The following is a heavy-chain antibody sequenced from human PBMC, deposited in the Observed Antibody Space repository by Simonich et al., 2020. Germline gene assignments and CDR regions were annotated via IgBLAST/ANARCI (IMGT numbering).Heavy chain of an antibody. D-gene: IGHD6-13*01. V-gene: IGHV3-23*04. CDR1: GFTFSNAW. CDR2: ISGRGSSK. CDR3: AKGDRYSSSWYYFDY. Sequence: EVQLVESGGGLVKPGGSLRLSCAASGFTFSNAWMSWVRQAPGRGLEWVSAISGRGSSKYYADSVKGRVTISRDNSKNTLYLQMNSLRAEDTAVYYCAKGDRYSSSWYYFDYWGQGTLVTVSS. J-gene: IGHJ4*02.